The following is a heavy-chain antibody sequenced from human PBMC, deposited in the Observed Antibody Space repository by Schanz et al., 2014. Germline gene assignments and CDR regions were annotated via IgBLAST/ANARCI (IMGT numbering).Heavy chain of an antibody. J-gene: IGHJ5*02. CDR3: ATLDYADSVS. D-gene: IGHD4-17*01. CDR1: GGTFSNYA. Sequence: QVQLVQSEAEVKKPGASVKVSCKASGGTFSNYAISWVRQAPGQGLEWMGWISPYNGNTNYAQKLQGRVTITADKSTTTAYMELNSLNSDDTAVYYCATLDYADSVSWGQGTLVTVSS. V-gene: IGHV1-18*01. CDR2: ISPYNGNT.